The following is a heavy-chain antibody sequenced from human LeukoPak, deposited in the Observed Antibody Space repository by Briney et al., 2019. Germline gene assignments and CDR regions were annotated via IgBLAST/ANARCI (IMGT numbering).Heavy chain of an antibody. CDR1: GFTFSTYA. CDR3: AKNPAGPYYYYMDV. Sequence: GGSLRLSCVASGFTFSTYAMSWVRQAPGKGLEWVSAISGSGASTYYADSVEGRFSISRDNSKNTLYLQMNSLRAEDTAVYYCAKNPAGPYYYYMDVWGKGTTVTVSS. V-gene: IGHV3-23*01. CDR2: ISGSGAST. D-gene: IGHD3-10*01. J-gene: IGHJ6*03.